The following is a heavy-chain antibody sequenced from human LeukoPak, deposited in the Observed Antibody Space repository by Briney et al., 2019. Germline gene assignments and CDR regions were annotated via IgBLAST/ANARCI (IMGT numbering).Heavy chain of an antibody. CDR2: INSDGGST. CDR1: GFTFSSYW. V-gene: IGHV3-74*01. J-gene: IGHJ6*04. D-gene: IGHD6-19*01. Sequence: GGSLRLSCAASGFTFSSYWMHWVRQAPGKGLVWVSRINSDGGSTSYADSVKGRFTISRDNAKNTLYLQMNSLRAEDTAVYYCAREIAVAGTSNYYYYYGMDVWGKGTTVTVSS. CDR3: AREIAVAGTSNYYYYYGMDV.